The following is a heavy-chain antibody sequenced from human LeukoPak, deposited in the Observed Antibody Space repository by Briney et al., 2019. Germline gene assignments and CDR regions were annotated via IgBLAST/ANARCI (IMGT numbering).Heavy chain of an antibody. CDR2: IFHSGST. J-gene: IGHJ4*02. CDR3: ARSGGYATTWDY. Sequence: SETLSLTCTVSGGSISNYYWSWIRQPPGKGLEWIGFIFHSGSTNYNPSLKSRVSLSIDTAKNQFSLKLNSVTAADAALYYCARSGGYATTWDYWGQGTLVTVSS. D-gene: IGHD3-16*01. CDR1: GGSISNYY. V-gene: IGHV4-59*08.